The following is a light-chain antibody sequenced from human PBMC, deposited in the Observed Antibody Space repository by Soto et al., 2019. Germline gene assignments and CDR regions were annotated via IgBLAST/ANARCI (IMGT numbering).Light chain of an antibody. J-gene: IGKJ2*01. CDR1: QTVSSN. CDR3: QQYHNWPPQYT. CDR2: GAS. V-gene: IGKV3-15*01. Sequence: EIVMTQSPATLSVSPGERATLSCRASQTVSSNLAWYQQKPGQAPRLLIHGASTSATGVPARFSGSGSGTEFTLTISSLQSEDFAVYYCQQYHNWPPQYTFGLGTKLQIK.